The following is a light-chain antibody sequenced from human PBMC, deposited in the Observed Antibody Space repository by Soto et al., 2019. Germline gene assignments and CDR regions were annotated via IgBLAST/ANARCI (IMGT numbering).Light chain of an antibody. J-gene: IGKJ5*01. CDR3: QQRNNWPPEIT. V-gene: IGKV3-11*01. CDR2: DAS. CDR1: QSISIY. Sequence: EIVFTQSPSTLSFSPGERASHSCLASQSISIYLAWYQQKPGQAPRLLIYDASNRATGIPARFSGSGSGTDFTLTISSLEPEDFAVYYCQQRNNWPPEITFGQGTRLEIK.